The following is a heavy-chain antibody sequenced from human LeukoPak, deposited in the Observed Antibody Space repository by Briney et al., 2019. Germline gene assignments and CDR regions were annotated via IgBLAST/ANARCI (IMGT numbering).Heavy chain of an antibody. J-gene: IGHJ3*02. CDR1: GYTFTGYY. V-gene: IGHV1-2*02. D-gene: IGHD3-10*01. Sequence: ASVKVSCRASGYTFTGYYMHWVRQAPGQGLEWMGGINPNSGGTNYAQKFQGRVTMTRDTSIRTAYMELSRLRSDDTAVYYCASPAPGYYGSGSYHPFDIWRQGTMVTVSS. CDR3: ASPAPGYYGSGSYHPFDI. CDR2: INPNSGGT.